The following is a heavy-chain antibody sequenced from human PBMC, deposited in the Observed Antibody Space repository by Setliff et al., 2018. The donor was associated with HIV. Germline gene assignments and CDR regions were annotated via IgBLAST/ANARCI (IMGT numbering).Heavy chain of an antibody. Sequence: GGSLRLSCAASGFTFSNYWMNWVRQAPGKGLEWVANIKQDGSEKYYVDSVKGRFTISRDNAKNSLSLQMNSLRAEDTAVYYCARGYYGSDLQNGMDVWGQGTTVTVS. D-gene: IGHD3-10*01. CDR2: IKQDGSEK. V-gene: IGHV3-7*01. CDR1: GFTFSNYW. J-gene: IGHJ6*02. CDR3: ARGYYGSDLQNGMDV.